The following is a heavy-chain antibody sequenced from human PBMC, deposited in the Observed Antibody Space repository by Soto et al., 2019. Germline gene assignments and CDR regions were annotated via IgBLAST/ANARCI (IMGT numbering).Heavy chain of an antibody. CDR1: GYSFTSYW. D-gene: IGHD6-13*01. V-gene: IGHV5-51*01. J-gene: IGHJ4*02. CDR2: IYPGDSKT. CDR3: ARQVAAAFFDY. Sequence: GESLKISCKGSGYSFTSYWIDWVRQMPGKGLEWKGIIYPGDSKTRSSPSFQGKVTISADKSISTAYLQWSSLKASDTAMYYCARQVAAAFFDYWGQGTLVTASS.